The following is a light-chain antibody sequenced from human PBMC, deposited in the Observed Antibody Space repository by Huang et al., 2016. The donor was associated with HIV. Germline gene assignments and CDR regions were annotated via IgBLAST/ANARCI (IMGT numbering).Light chain of an antibody. V-gene: IGKV1-39*01. J-gene: IGKJ3*01. CDR1: KDISIY. CDR3: QQSYSIPRT. CDR2: AAS. Sequence: DIQMTQPPSSLSAFVGDRVTTTCRASKDISIYVNWYQQKPGKAPQLLIYAASNLQGGVRSRFSGSGSGTAFTLTIRSLQAEDFATYYCQQSYSIPRTFGPGTTVDIK.